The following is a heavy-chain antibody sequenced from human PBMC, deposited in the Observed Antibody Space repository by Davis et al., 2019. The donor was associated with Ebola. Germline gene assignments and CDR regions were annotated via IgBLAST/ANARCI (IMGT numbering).Heavy chain of an antibody. CDR1: GYIFNMYG. V-gene: IGHV1-18*01. J-gene: IGHJ6*02. Sequence: ASVKVSCKASGYIFNMYGLSWVRQAPGQGLEWMGWISAYNGNTNYVQKLQGRVTMTTDTSTNTVYMELRSLRSDDTAVYYCASSSIAARPGYYYGMDVWGQGTTATVSS. CDR2: ISAYNGNT. D-gene: IGHD6-6*01. CDR3: ASSSIAARPGYYYGMDV.